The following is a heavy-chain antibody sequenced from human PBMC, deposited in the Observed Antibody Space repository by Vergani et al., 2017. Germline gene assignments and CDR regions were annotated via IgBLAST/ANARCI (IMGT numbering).Heavy chain of an antibody. J-gene: IGHJ4*02. V-gene: IGHV3-30-3*01. CDR3: ATLPGAIGFDY. Sequence: QVQLVESGGGVVQPGRSLTLSCAASGFTFSSYAMHWGRQAPGKGLEWVAVISYDGSNKYYADSVKGRFTISRDNSMNTLYLQMNSLRAEDTAVYYCATLPGAIGFDYWGQGTLVTVSS. D-gene: IGHD2-2*01. CDR1: GFTFSSYA. CDR2: ISYDGSNK.